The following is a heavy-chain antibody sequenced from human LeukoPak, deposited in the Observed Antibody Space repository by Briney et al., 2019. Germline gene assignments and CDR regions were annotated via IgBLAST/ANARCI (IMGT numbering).Heavy chain of an antibody. CDR2: IFYSGST. J-gene: IGHJ6*02. Sequence: SETLSLTCTVSGGSISSYYWSWIRQPPGKGLEWIGYIFYSGSTDYKPSLKSRVTISVDTSKNQFALKLSSVTAADTAVYYCARSGEALGMDVWGQGTTVTVSS. CDR1: GGSISSYY. CDR3: ARSGEALGMDV. D-gene: IGHD3-16*01. V-gene: IGHV4-59*01.